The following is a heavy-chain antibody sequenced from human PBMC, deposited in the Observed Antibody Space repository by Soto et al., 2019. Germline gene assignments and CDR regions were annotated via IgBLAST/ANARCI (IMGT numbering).Heavy chain of an antibody. D-gene: IGHD4-4*01. J-gene: IGHJ6*03. CDR3: AREYRFPRLQYYYYYYMDV. Sequence: QVQLQESGPGLVKPSGTLSLTCAVSSGSISSSNWWSWVRQPPGKGLEWIGEIYHSGSTNYNPSLKSRVTISVDKSKNQFSLKLSSVTAADTAVYYCAREYRFPRLQYYYYYYMDVWGKGTTVTVSS. CDR1: SGSISSSNW. V-gene: IGHV4-4*02. CDR2: IYHSGST.